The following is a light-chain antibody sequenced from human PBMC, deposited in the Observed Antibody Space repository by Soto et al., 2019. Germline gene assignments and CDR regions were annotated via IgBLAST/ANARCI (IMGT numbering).Light chain of an antibody. CDR2: KAS. CDR1: QTISSW. Sequence: DIQMTQSPSTLSGSVGDRVTITCRASQTISSWLAWYQQKPGKAPKLLIYKASTLKSGVPSRFSGSGSGTEFTLTISRLQPDDFATYSCQHYNSYSEAFGHGTKVELK. V-gene: IGKV1-5*03. CDR3: QHYNSYSEA. J-gene: IGKJ1*01.